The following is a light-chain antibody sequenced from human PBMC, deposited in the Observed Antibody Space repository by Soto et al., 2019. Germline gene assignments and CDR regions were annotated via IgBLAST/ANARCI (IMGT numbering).Light chain of an antibody. Sequence: DIVLTQSPGTLSLSPGESATLSCRASQRVSSNLAWYQQKPGQAPRLLIYGASTRATGIPARFSGSGSGTEFTLTISSLQSEDFAVYYCQQYNNWPRTFGQGTKVDIK. J-gene: IGKJ1*01. CDR1: QRVSSN. CDR3: QQYNNWPRT. CDR2: GAS. V-gene: IGKV3-15*01.